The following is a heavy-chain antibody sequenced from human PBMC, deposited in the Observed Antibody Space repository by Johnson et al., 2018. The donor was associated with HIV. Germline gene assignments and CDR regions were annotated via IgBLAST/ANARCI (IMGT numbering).Heavy chain of an antibody. CDR1: GFPFDDYA. CDR2: ISWNSGSI. D-gene: IGHD1-26*01. J-gene: IGHJ3*02. V-gene: IGHV3-9*01. CDR3: AKALLMGWEQTDAFDI. Sequence: VQLVESGGGLVQPGRSLRLSCAASGFPFDDYAMHWVRQAPGKGLEWVSGISWNSGSIGYADSVKGRFTISIDNAKNSLYLQMNSLRAEDTTLYYCAKALLMGWEQTDAFDIWGQGTMVTVSS.